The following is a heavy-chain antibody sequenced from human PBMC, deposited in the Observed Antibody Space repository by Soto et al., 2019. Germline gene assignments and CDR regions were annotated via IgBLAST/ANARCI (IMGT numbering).Heavy chain of an antibody. CDR2: MNPNSGNT. CDR1: GYTFTSYD. D-gene: IGHD5-12*01. Sequence: ASVKVSCKASGYTFTSYDINWVRQATGQGLEWMGWMNPNSGNTGYAQKFQGRVTMTRNTSISTAYMELSSLRSEDTAVYYCARGGLPSGYDGGTAFDIWGQGTMVTVSS. J-gene: IGHJ3*02. V-gene: IGHV1-8*01. CDR3: ARGGLPSGYDGGTAFDI.